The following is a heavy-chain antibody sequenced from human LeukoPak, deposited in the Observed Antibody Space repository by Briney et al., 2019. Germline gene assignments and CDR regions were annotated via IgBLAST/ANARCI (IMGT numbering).Heavy chain of an antibody. CDR3: AKDLYYYDSSGSYFDY. D-gene: IGHD3-22*01. Sequence: GGSLRLSCAASGFTFSNAWMSWVRQAPGKGLEWVAVISYDGSNKYYADSVKGRFTISRDNSKNTLYLQMNSLRAEDTAVYYCAKDLYYYDSSGSYFDYWGQGTLVTVSS. CDR2: ISYDGSNK. CDR1: GFTFSNAW. V-gene: IGHV3-30*18. J-gene: IGHJ4*02.